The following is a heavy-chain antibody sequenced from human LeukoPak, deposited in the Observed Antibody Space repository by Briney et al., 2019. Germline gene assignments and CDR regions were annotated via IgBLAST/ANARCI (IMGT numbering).Heavy chain of an antibody. CDR3: ARDLTGLGYYFDH. CDR2: IYTRGNA. CDR1: GGSISSFS. Sequence: PSETLSLTCSVSGGSISSFSWNWIRLPAGKGLEWIGRISTRGSDGRIYTRGNANYNPSLKSRVIISLDKSNNQFSLSLTSVTAADTAMYYCARDLTGLGYYFDHWGQGALVAVSS. D-gene: IGHD3-10*01. V-gene: IGHV4-4*07. J-gene: IGHJ4*02.